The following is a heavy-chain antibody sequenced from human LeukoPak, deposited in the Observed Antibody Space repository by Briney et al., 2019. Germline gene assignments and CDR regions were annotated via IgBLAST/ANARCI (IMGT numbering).Heavy chain of an antibody. V-gene: IGHV4-30-4*08. D-gene: IGHD5-12*01. Sequence: PSETLSLTCAVYGGSFSGYYWSWIRQPPGKGLEWIGYIYYSGSTYYNPSLKSRVTISVDTSKNQFSLKLSSVTAADTAVYYCARVATISLEYWGQGTLVTVSS. CDR3: ARVATISLEY. CDR1: GGSFSGYY. CDR2: IYYSGST. J-gene: IGHJ4*02.